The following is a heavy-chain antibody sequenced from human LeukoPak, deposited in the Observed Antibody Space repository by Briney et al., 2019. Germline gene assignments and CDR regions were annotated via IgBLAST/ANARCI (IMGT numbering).Heavy chain of an antibody. J-gene: IGHJ5*02. CDR2: IDPSDSYT. CDR1: GSRFTSYW. Sequence: GASLKISCKGSGSRFTSYWISWVRQLPGKGLEWMGRIDPSDSYTNYSPSLQGHVTISADKSISTAYLQWSSLKASDTAMYYCARHHCSSTSCYRGGWFDPWGQGTLVTVSS. CDR3: ARHHCSSTSCYRGGWFDP. V-gene: IGHV5-10-1*01. D-gene: IGHD2-2*02.